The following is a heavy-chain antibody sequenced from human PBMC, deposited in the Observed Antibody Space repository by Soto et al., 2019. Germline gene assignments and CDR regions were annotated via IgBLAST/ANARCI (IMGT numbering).Heavy chain of an antibody. CDR1: GYTFTSYD. Sequence: GASVKVSCKASGYTFTSYDINWVRQATGQGLEWMGWMNPNSGNTGYAQKFQGRVTMTRNTSISTAYMELSSLRSEDTAVYYCARGILGYCSGGSCYTEHPGSDYYYYMDVWGKGTTVTVS. J-gene: IGHJ6*03. CDR3: ARGILGYCSGGSCYTEHPGSDYYYYMDV. D-gene: IGHD2-15*01. V-gene: IGHV1-8*01. CDR2: MNPNSGNT.